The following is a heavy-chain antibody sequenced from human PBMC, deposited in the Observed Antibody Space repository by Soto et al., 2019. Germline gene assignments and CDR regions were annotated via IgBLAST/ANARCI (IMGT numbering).Heavy chain of an antibody. CDR2: INPSGGST. J-gene: IGHJ3*02. CDR3: ARLRWASDAFDI. CDR1: GYTFTSYY. D-gene: IGHD4-17*01. Sequence: EASGKVSCKASGYTFTSYYKHWVRQAPGQGLEWMGIINPSGGSTSYAQKFQGRVTMTRDTSTSTVYMELSSLRSEDTAVYYCARLRWASDAFDIWGQGTMVTVSS. V-gene: IGHV1-46*01.